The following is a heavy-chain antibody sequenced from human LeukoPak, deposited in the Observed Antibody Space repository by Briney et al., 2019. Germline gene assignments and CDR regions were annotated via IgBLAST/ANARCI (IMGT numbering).Heavy chain of an antibody. V-gene: IGHV4-59*01. CDR2: IYYSGST. Sequence: SETLSLTCTVSGGSISSYYWSWIRQPPGKGLEWIGYIYYSGSTNYNPSLKSRVTISVDTSKNQFSLKLSSVTAADTAVYYCARGVSYYDILTGYYIRGDNWFDHWGQGTLVTVSS. D-gene: IGHD3-9*01. CDR3: ARGVSYYDILTGYYIRGDNWFDH. J-gene: IGHJ5*02. CDR1: GGSISSYY.